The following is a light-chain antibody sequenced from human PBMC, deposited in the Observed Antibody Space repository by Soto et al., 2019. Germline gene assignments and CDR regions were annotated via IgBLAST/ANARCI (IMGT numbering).Light chain of an antibody. Sequence: DIVLKQSPATLSLSPGERATLSCRASQSVSRDFAWYQQKPGQAPRLLIYDASNRATGIPARFSGSGSGTHFTLTINSLQPEDFAVYYCQHRHNFGPGTKVDFK. CDR2: DAS. J-gene: IGKJ3*01. CDR1: QSVSRD. CDR3: QHRHN. V-gene: IGKV3-11*01.